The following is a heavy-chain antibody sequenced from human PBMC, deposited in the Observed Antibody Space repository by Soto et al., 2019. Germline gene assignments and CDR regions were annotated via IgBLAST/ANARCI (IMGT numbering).Heavy chain of an antibody. D-gene: IGHD2-2*01. Sequence: QVQLVESGGGVVQPGRSLRLSCTASGFSFGTYGMHWVRQAPGKGLEWVAVIWYDGSNEYYADSVKGRFTMSRDNSKITLSLQINSLIAEATSLYYCARGANSPLLEPPAMFRFYYWGQGSLVTVSS. J-gene: IGHJ4*02. CDR2: IWYDGSNE. V-gene: IGHV3-33*01. CDR3: ARGANSPLLEPPAMFRFYY. CDR1: GFSFGTYG.